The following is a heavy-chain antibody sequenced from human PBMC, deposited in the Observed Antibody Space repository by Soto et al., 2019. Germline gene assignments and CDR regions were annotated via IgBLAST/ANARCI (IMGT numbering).Heavy chain of an antibody. CDR2: INSDGSST. V-gene: IGHV3-74*01. CDR3: ARLGATDYYGMDV. Sequence: PGGSLRLSCAASGFTFSSYWMHWVRQAPGKGLVWVSRINSDGSSTSYADSVKGRFTISRDNAKNTLYLQMNSLRAEDTAVYYCARLGATDYYGMDVWGQGTTVTVSS. CDR1: GFTFSSYW. J-gene: IGHJ6*02. D-gene: IGHD1-26*01.